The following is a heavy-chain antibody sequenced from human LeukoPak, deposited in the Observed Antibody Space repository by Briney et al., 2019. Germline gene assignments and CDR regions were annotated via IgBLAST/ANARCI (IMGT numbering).Heavy chain of an antibody. Sequence: SETLSLTCTVSGGSISSSSYYWGWIRQPPGKGLEWIGSIYYSGSTYYNPSLKSRVTISVDTSKNQFSLKLSSVTAADTAVYYCARAPPGYGYLVDSGFFDYWGQGTLVTVSS. J-gene: IGHJ4*02. CDR1: GGSISSSSYY. CDR2: IYYSGST. CDR3: ARAPPGYGYLVDSGFFDY. V-gene: IGHV4-39*07. D-gene: IGHD5-18*01.